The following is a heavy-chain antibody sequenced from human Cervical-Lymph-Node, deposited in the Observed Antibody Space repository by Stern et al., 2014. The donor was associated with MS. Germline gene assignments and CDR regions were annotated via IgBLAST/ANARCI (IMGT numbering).Heavy chain of an antibody. D-gene: IGHD3-10*02. J-gene: IGHJ6*02. CDR2: ISYDGRNK. CDR3: AKGRYYVSYYYGMDV. V-gene: IGHV3-30*18. CDR1: GFTFSSYG. Sequence: VQLVESGGGVVQPGRSLRLSCAASGFTFSSYGMHWVRQAPGKGLEWVAGISYDGRNKYYADSVKGRFTISRDNSKNTLYLQMNSLRAEDTAVYYCAKGRYYVSYYYGMDVWGQGTTVTVSS.